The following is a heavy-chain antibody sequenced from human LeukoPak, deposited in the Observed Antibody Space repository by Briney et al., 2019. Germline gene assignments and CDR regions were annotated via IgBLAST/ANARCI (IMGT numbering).Heavy chain of an antibody. D-gene: IGHD6-19*01. J-gene: IGHJ4*02. CDR1: GGTFSTYA. CDR2: ILPIFGTA. Sequence: ASVKVSCKASGGTFSTYAISWVRQAPGQGLEWMGGILPIFGTANYAPEFQGRVTITADESTSTAYMELSSLRSEDTAVYYYARSFHSSGWYHDYWGQGTLVTVSS. CDR3: ARSFHSSGWYHDY. V-gene: IGHV1-69*13.